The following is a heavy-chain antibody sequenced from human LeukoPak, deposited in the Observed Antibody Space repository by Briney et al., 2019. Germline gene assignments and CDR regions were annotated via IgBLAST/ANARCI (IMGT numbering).Heavy chain of an antibody. CDR1: GGSIDSGDYY. CDR3: TRHPIERSLGGVPDWFDP. Sequence: PSETLSLTSTVSGGSIDSGDYYWGWVRQPPGKGLECIASIHYTGSTYYDPSHKSRATLSVDTSKNQFSLNLYSVTAADTAIYYCTRHPIERSLGGVPDWFDPWGQGTLVTVSS. V-gene: IGHV4-39*07. J-gene: IGHJ5*02. D-gene: IGHD3-3*01. CDR2: IHYTGST.